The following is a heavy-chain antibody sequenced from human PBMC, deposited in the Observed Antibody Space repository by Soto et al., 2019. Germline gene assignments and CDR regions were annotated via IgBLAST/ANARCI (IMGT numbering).Heavy chain of an antibody. V-gene: IGHV3-48*01. J-gene: IGHJ4*02. D-gene: IGHD6-13*01. CDR2: ISSSSSTI. Sequence: EVQLVESGGGLVQPGGSLRLSCAASGFTFSSYSMNWVRQAPGKGLEWVSYISSSSSTIYYADSVKGRFTISRDNAKNSLYLQMNSLRAEDTAVHYCASTYSSSWYMSGWGQGTLVTVSS. CDR3: ASTYSSSWYMSG. CDR1: GFTFSSYS.